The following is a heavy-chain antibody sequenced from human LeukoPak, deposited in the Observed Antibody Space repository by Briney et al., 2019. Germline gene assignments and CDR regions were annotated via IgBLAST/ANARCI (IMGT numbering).Heavy chain of an antibody. CDR2: IYYSGST. J-gene: IGHJ4*02. Sequence: SETLSLTCTVSGGSISSSSYFWGWIRQPPGKGLEWIGSIYYSGSTYSNPSLKSRVTISLDTSRNQFSLKLSSVTAADTAVYYCARLRGGSYPYYFDYWGQGTLVTVSS. CDR3: ARLRGGSYPYYFDY. V-gene: IGHV4-39*01. D-gene: IGHD1-26*01. CDR1: GGSISSSSYF.